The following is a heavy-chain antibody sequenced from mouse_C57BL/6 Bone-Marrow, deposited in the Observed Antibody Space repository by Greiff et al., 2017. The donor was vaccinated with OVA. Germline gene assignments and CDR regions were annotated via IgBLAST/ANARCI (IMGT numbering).Heavy chain of an antibody. CDR1: GYTFTSYW. J-gene: IGHJ4*01. V-gene: IGHV1-5*01. CDR3: TRRAYYYGSSYDYAMDY. D-gene: IGHD1-1*01. Sequence: EVKLQQSGTVLARPGASVKMSCKTSGYTFTSYWMHWVKQRPGQGLEWIGAIYPGNSDTSYNQKFKGKAKLTAVTSASTAYMELSSLTNEDSAVYYCTRRAYYYGSSYDYAMDYWGQGTSVTVSS. CDR2: IYPGNSDT.